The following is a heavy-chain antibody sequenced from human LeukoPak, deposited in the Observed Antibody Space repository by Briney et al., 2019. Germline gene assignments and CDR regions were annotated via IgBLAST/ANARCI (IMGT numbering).Heavy chain of an antibody. CDR3: ARDGRQVVPAASSVDY. V-gene: IGHV4-34*01. Sequence: SETVSLTCAVYGGSFRGYYWSWIRQPPGKGLEGIGEINHSGSTNYNPSLKSRVTISVDTSKNQFSLKLSSVTAADTAVYYCARDGRQVVPAASSVDYWGQGSLVTVSS. J-gene: IGHJ4*02. D-gene: IGHD2-2*01. CDR1: GGSFRGYY. CDR2: INHSGST.